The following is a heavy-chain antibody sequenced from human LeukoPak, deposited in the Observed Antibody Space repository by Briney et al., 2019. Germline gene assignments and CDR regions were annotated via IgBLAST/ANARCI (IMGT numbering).Heavy chain of an antibody. V-gene: IGHV1-2*02. CDR3: ARVRYRLAETYIDY. Sequence: ASVKVSCKASGYTFTGYYLHWVRQAPGQGLEWMGWINPNSGDTNYAQKFQGRVTMTRDTSISTAYMELSRLRSDDTAVYYCARVRYRLAETYIDYWGQGTLVTVSS. J-gene: IGHJ4*02. CDR1: GYTFTGYY. D-gene: IGHD3-16*01. CDR2: INPNSGDT.